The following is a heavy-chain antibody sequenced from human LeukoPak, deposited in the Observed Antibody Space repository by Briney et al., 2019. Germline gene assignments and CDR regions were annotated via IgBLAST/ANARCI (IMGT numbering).Heavy chain of an antibody. CDR1: GGSISGSRRY. CDR2: IRYTGST. V-gene: IGHV4-39*01. Sequence: SETLSLTCNVSGGSISGSRRYWGWVRQPPGGGLEWIGSIRYTGSTYYNPSLQSRLTISVDKSQNQFSLKLKSVTAADTSVYYCTRQLSRASDTGDSWGQGTLVTVSS. J-gene: IGHJ5*01. CDR3: TRQLSRASDTGDS. D-gene: IGHD1-1*01.